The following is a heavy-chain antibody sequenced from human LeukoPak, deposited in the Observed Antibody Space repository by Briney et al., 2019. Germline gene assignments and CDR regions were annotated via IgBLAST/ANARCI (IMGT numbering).Heavy chain of an antibody. Sequence: GASVKVSCKASGYTFTGYYMHWVRQAPGQGLEWMEWINPNSGGTNYAQKFQGRVTMTRDTSISTAYMELSRLRSDDTAVYYCARATVDTAMVTDGYYFDYWGQGTLVTVSS. CDR1: GYTFTGYY. V-gene: IGHV1-2*02. CDR2: INPNSGGT. J-gene: IGHJ4*02. CDR3: ARATVDTAMVTDGYYFDY. D-gene: IGHD5-18*01.